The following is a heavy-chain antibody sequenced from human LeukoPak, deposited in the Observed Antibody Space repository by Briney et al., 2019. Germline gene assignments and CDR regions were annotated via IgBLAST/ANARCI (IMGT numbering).Heavy chain of an antibody. CDR3: AKDRNPGTAVWYFDL. V-gene: IGHV3-23*01. D-gene: IGHD3-10*01. CDR2: ISGSGGST. Sequence: PGGSLRLSCAASGFSFRTYAMSWVRQAPGKGLEWVSAISGSGGSTYYADSVKGRFTISRDNSKNTLYLQMNSLRAEDTAVYYCAKDRNPGTAVWYFDLWGRGTLVTVSS. J-gene: IGHJ2*01. CDR1: GFSFRTYA.